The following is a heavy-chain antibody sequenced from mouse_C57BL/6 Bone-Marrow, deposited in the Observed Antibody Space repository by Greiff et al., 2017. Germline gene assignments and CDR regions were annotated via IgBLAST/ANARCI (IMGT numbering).Heavy chain of an antibody. J-gene: IGHJ2*01. CDR2: IYPGDGDT. CDR3: ARWDWDGYFDY. V-gene: IGHV1-82*01. Sequence: QVQLQQSGPELVKPGASVKISCKASGYAFSSSWMNWVQQRPGKGLEWIGRIYPGDGDTNYNGKFKGKATLPADKSSSTAYMQLSSLTSEDSAVYFCARWDWDGYFDYWGQGTTLTVYS. CDR1: GYAFSSSW. D-gene: IGHD4-1*01.